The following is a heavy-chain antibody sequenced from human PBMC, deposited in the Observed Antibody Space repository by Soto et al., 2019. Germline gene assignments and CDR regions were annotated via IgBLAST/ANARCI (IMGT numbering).Heavy chain of an antibody. CDR3: ARVGGNSKYDILTGYYHRFDY. CDR1: GYTFTSYG. CDR2: ISAYNGNI. J-gene: IGHJ4*02. Sequence: ASVKVSCKASGYTFTSYGISWVRQAPGQGLEWMGWISAYNGNINYAQKLQGRVTMTTDTSTSTAYMELRSLRSDDTAVYYCARVGGNSKYDILTGYYHRFDYWGQGTLVTVSS. D-gene: IGHD3-9*01. V-gene: IGHV1-18*01.